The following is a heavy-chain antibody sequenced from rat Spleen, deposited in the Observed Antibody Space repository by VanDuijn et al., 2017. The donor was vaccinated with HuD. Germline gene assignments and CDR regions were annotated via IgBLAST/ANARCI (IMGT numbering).Heavy chain of an antibody. D-gene: IGHD1-12*03. J-gene: IGHJ2*01. V-gene: IGHV5-22*01. CDR1: GFTFSDYY. Sequence: EVQLVESGGGLVQPGRSLKLSCAASGFTFSDYYMAWVRQAPKKGLEWVASISYEGSSTYYPDSMKGRFTISRDIARSTLYLQMNSLRSADTATYYCTTGYYDGYYLVFDYWGQGVMVTVSS. CDR2: ISYEGSST. CDR3: TTGYYDGYYLVFDY.